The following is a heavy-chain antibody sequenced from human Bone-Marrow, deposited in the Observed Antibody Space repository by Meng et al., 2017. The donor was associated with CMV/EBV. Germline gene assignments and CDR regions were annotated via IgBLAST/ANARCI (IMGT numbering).Heavy chain of an antibody. J-gene: IGHJ5*02. CDR2: IRYDGGNK. CDR3: AKDSPRFDP. V-gene: IGHV3-30*02. CDR1: GFTVSSNY. Sequence: GGSLRLSCAASGFTVSSNYMSWVRQAPGKGLEWVAFIRYDGGNKYYADSVKGRFTISRDNSKNTLYLQMNSLRAEDTAVYYCAKDSPRFDPWGQGTLVTVYS.